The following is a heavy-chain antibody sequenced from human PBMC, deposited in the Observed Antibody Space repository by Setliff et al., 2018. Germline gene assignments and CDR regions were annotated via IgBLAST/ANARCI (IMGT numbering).Heavy chain of an antibody. J-gene: IGHJ4*02. Sequence: ASVKVSCKASGDTFSTYTLSWVRQAPGQGLEWMGGIIPLLETVKYAQKFQGRVTITADKSTSTGYMELSSRRSEDTAMYYCATELRSPFWHFDLWGQGSLVTVSS. CDR1: GDTFSTYT. CDR3: ATELRSPFWHFDL. CDR2: IIPLLETV. D-gene: IGHD3-3*01. V-gene: IGHV1-69*06.